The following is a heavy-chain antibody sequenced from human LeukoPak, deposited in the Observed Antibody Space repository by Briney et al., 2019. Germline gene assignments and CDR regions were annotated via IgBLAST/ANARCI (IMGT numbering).Heavy chain of an antibody. CDR3: ARDAVAGTLRYYYYMDV. Sequence: GGSLRLSCAASGFTFSSYSMNWVRQAPGKGLEWVSSISSSSSYIYYADSVKGRSTISRDNAKNSLYLQMNSLRAEDTAVYYCARDAVAGTLRYYYYMDVWGKGTTVTVSS. CDR2: ISSSSSYI. J-gene: IGHJ6*03. CDR1: GFTFSSYS. V-gene: IGHV3-21*01. D-gene: IGHD6-19*01.